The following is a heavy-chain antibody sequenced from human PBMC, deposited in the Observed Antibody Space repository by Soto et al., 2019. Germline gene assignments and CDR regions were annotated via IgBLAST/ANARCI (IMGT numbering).Heavy chain of an antibody. D-gene: IGHD6-19*01. Sequence: PGGSLRLSCAASGFTFSSYVMSWVCQAPGRGLEWVSAISGSGGSTYYADSVKGRFTISRDNSKSTLYRQMNSLRAEDTAVYYYAKEDRRRVPYYYYYMDVWGKGTTVTVSS. V-gene: IGHV3-23*01. CDR2: ISGSGGST. J-gene: IGHJ6*03. CDR3: AKEDRRRVPYYYYYMDV. CDR1: GFTFSSYV.